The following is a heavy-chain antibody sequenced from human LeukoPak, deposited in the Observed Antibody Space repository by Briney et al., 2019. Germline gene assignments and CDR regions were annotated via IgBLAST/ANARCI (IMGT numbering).Heavy chain of an antibody. D-gene: IGHD3-9*01. CDR2: IYTSGSA. V-gene: IGHV4-61*02. CDR3: ARVASRYFDWLYPESPEYYFDY. Sequence: SETLSLTCTVSGGSISSGSYYWSWIRQPAGKGLEWIGRIYTSGSANYNPSLKSRVTMSLDTSKNQFSLKLSSVTAADTAVYYCARVASRYFDWLYPESPEYYFDYWGQGTLVTVSS. J-gene: IGHJ4*02. CDR1: GGSISSGSYY.